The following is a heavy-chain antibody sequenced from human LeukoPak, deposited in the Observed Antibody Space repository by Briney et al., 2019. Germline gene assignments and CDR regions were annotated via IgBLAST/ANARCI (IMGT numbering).Heavy chain of an antibody. Sequence: GGSLRLSCVASGFTFSSYTVNWVRQAPGKGLEWVSVITSSSSNTYYTDSVKGRFSISRDNAKNLLDLQMNSLGVEDTAVYYGARAGGALDIWGQGTMVTVSS. CDR2: ITSSSSNT. J-gene: IGHJ3*02. CDR3: ARAGGALDI. V-gene: IGHV3-21*01. D-gene: IGHD3-16*01. CDR1: GFTFSSYT.